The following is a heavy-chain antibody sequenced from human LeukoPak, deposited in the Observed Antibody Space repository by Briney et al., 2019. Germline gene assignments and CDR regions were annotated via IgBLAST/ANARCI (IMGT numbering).Heavy chain of an antibody. Sequence: SETLSLTCAVYGGSFSGYYWNWIRQPPGKGLEWIGEINHSGSTNYNPSLKSRVTISVDTSKNQFSLKLSSVAAADTAVYYCARALTRYCSSTSCYRGYWFDPWGQGTLVTVSS. CDR2: INHSGST. CDR3: ARALTRYCSSTSCYRGYWFDP. J-gene: IGHJ5*02. CDR1: GGSFSGYY. D-gene: IGHD2-2*01. V-gene: IGHV4-34*01.